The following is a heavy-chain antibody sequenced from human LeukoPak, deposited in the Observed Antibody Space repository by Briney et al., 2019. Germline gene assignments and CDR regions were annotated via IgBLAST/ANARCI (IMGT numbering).Heavy chain of an antibody. V-gene: IGHV3-23*01. Sequence: GGSLRLSCAASGFTFSSYAMSWVRQAPGKGLEWVSAISGSGGSTYYADSVKGRFTISRDNSKNTLYLQMNSLRAEDTAVYYCAKGYGQTGDMITFGGVIVIPFDYWGQGTLVTVSS. CDR1: GFTFSSYA. CDR3: AKGYGQTGDMITFGGVIVIPFDY. D-gene: IGHD3-16*02. J-gene: IGHJ4*02. CDR2: ISGSGGST.